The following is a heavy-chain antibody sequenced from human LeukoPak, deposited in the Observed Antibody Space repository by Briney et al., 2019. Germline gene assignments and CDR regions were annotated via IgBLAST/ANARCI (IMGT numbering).Heavy chain of an antibody. J-gene: IGHJ3*02. Sequence: GGSLRLSCAASGLRFSTYGMHWVRQAPGKGLEWVAFIRYDGSNKYYADSVKGRFTISRDNSKNTLYPQMNSLRAEDTAVYYCAKGGWEAARPDAFDIWGQGTMVTVSS. CDR1: GLRFSTYG. CDR2: IRYDGSNK. CDR3: AKGGWEAARPDAFDI. V-gene: IGHV3-30*02. D-gene: IGHD6-6*01.